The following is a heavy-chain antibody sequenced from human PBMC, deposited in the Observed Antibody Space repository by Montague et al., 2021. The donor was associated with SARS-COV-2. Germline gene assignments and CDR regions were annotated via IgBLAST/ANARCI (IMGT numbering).Heavy chain of an antibody. J-gene: IGHJ4*02. CDR3: AARGFGESNGDLFDY. D-gene: IGHD3-10*01. Sequence: SVKVSCKASGFTFTSSAMQWVRQARGQRLEWIGWIAVGSGNTNYAQKFQERVTITRDMSTSTAYMELSSLRSEDTAVYYCAARGFGESNGDLFDYWGQGTLVTVSS. CDR2: IAVGSGNT. V-gene: IGHV1-58*02. CDR1: GFTFTSSA.